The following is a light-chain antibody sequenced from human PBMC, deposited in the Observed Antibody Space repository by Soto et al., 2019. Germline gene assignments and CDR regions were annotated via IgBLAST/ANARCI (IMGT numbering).Light chain of an antibody. CDR3: AACDDSLNGVV. V-gene: IGLV1-44*01. CDR1: SSNIGSHT. CDR2: SNT. J-gene: IGLJ2*01. Sequence: QSVLTQPPSASGTPGQTIAISCSGGSSNIGSHTVNWYQQLPGTAPRLLIYSNTQRPSGVPDRFSGSKSVTSASLAISGLQSEYEGDYYCAACDDSLNGVVFGGGTKLTVL.